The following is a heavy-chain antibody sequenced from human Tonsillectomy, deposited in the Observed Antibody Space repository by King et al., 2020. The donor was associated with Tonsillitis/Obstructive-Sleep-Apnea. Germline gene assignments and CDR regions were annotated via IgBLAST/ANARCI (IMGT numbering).Heavy chain of an antibody. J-gene: IGHJ6*02. Sequence: VQLQESGPGLVKPSETLSLTCTVSGGSISSYYWSWIRQPPGKGLEWIGYIYYSGSTNYNPSLKSRVTLSVDTSKNQFSLKLSSVTAADTAVYYCARGLDWNYQYYYYGMDVWGQGTTVTVSS. D-gene: IGHD1-7*01. V-gene: IGHV4-59*01. CDR2: IYYSGST. CDR3: ARGLDWNYQYYYYGMDV. CDR1: GGSISSYY.